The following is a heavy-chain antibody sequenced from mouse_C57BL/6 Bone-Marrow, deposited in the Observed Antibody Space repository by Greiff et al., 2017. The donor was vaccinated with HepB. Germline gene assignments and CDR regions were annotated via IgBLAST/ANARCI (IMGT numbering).Heavy chain of an antibody. CDR1: DSEVFPIAY. D-gene: IGHD2-4*01. Sequence: VQLQQSGSELRSPGSSVKLSCKDFDSEVFPIAYMSWVRQKPGHGFEWIGGILPSIGRTIYGEKFEDKATLDADTLSNTAYLELNSLTSEDSAIYYCARSVYYDYEGYWYFDVWGTGTTVTVSS. J-gene: IGHJ1*03. V-gene: IGHV15-2*01. CDR3: ARSVYYDYEGYWYFDV. CDR2: ILPSIGRT.